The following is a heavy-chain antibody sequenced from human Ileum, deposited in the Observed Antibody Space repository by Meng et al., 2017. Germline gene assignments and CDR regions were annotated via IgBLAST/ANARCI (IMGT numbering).Heavy chain of an antibody. J-gene: IGHJ5*02. CDR1: GFTFSSYS. V-gene: IGHV3-21*01. CDR2: ISSSSSYI. CDR3: ARERQDNRWFDP. Sequence: EVQLVESGGDVVKPGGSLRLSCAGSGFTFSSYSMNWVRQAPGKGLEWVSSISSSSSYIYYADSLKGRFTISRDNAKNSLYLQMNSLRAEDTAVYYCARERQDNRWFDPWGQGTLVTVSS. D-gene: IGHD1-1*01.